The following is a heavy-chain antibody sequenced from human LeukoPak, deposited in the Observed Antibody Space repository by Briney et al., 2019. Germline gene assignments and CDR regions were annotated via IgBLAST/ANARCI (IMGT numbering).Heavy chain of an antibody. CDR2: IYHSGST. D-gene: IGHD6-6*01. Sequence: SETLSLTCVVSDYSITSSYYWGWIRQSPGKGLEWIATIYHSGSTYYNPSLKSRVTISVDTSKNQFSLKLSSVTAAASAVYYCARAIAARTNYYYYYYMDVWGKGTTVTVSS. CDR1: DYSITSSYY. J-gene: IGHJ6*03. CDR3: ARAIAARTNYYYYYYMDV. V-gene: IGHV4-38-2*01.